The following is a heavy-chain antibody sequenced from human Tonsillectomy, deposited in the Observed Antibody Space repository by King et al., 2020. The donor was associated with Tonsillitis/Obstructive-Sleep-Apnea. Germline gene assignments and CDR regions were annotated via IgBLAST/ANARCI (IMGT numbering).Heavy chain of an antibody. J-gene: IGHJ6*03. D-gene: IGHD3-16*02. Sequence: VQLVESGGGVVQPGGSLRLSCAGSGFTFTYYAMNWVRQAPGKGLEWVSLISGDGGSTYYADSVKGRFTISRDNIKSSLYLQMNSLTTADTALYYCARDGDPRDYVWGRYRFSDYYYYYMDVWGKGTTVSVSS. V-gene: IGHV3-43*02. CDR2: ISGDGGST. CDR3: ARDGDPRDYVWGRYRFSDYYYYYMDV. CDR1: GFTFTYYA.